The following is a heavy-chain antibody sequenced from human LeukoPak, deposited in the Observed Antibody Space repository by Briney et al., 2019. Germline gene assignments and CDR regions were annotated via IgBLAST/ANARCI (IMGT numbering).Heavy chain of an antibody. CDR2: ISRASTGSTI. CDR1: GFTCSTYN. D-gene: IGHD2-2*01. V-gene: IGHV3-48*01. CDR3: AKHHIVVVPAAKDV. J-gene: IGHJ6*04. Sequence: GGSLRLSCAASGFTCSTYNMNWVRQTPGKGLEWVAFISRASTGSTIYYADSVEGRFTISRDDAKNSLSLQMNSLRAEDTAVYYCAKHHIVVVPAAKDVWGKGTTVTVSS.